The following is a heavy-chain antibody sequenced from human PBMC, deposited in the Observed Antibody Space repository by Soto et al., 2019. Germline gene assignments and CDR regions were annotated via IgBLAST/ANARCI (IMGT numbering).Heavy chain of an antibody. D-gene: IGHD5-18*01. CDR1: GFTFSSYS. V-gene: IGHV3-21*01. CDR2: ISSSSSYI. Sequence: VQLVESGGGLVKPGGSLRLSCAASGFTFSSYSMNWVRQAPGKGLEWVSSISSSSSYIYYADSVKGRFTISRDNAKNSLYLQMNSLRAVDTAVYYCARDSPHDTAMVPYYYGMDVWGQGTTVTVSS. CDR3: ARDSPHDTAMVPYYYGMDV. J-gene: IGHJ6*02.